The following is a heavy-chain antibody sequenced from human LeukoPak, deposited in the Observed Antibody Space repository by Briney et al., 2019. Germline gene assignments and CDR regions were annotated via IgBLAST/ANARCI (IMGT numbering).Heavy chain of an antibody. V-gene: IGHV4-59*08. CDR3: ARQLWNYFDY. D-gene: IGHD5-18*01. J-gene: IGHJ4*02. Sequence: SETLSLTCAVSGASISSYYWSWIRQPPGKGLEWIGYIYYSGSTNYNPSLKSRVTISVDTSKNQFSLKLSSVTAADTAVYYCARQLWNYFDYWGQGTLVTVSS. CDR2: IYYSGST. CDR1: GASISSYY.